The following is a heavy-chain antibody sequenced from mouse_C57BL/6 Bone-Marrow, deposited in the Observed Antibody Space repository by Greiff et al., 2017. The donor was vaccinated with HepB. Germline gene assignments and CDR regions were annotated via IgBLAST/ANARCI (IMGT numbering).Heavy chain of an antibody. CDR3: ARPYGNYALDY. J-gene: IGHJ4*01. D-gene: IGHD2-1*01. CDR1: GFTFSSYG. CDR2: ISSGGSYT. V-gene: IGHV5-6*01. Sequence: EVQVVEYGGDVVKPGGSLKLSCAASGFTFSSYGMSWVRQTPDKRLEWVATISSGGSYTNYPDSVKGPFTISRDNAKNTLYLHMSSLKSEDTAMYYCARPYGNYALDYWGQGTSVTVSS.